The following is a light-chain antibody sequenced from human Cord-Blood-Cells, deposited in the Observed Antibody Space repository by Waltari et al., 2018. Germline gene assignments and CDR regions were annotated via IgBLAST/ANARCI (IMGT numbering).Light chain of an antibody. CDR3: QQSYSTPPT. J-gene: IGKJ1*01. Sequence: DIQMTQPPSPLSASVGDSVTITCRARQSISSYLNWYQQKPGKAPKPLIYAASSLQSGVPSRFSGRGSGTDFTLTISSLQPEDFATYYCQQSYSTPPTFGQGTKVEIK. V-gene: IGKV1-39*01. CDR2: AAS. CDR1: QSISSY.